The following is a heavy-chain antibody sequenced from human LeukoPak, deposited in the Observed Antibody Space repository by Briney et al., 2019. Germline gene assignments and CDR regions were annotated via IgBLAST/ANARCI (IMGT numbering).Heavy chain of an antibody. V-gene: IGHV4-61*02. Sequence: SQTLSLTCTVSGGSISSGSYYWSWIRQPAGKGLEWIGRIYTSGSTNYNPSLKSRVTISVDTSKNQFSLKLSSVTAADTAVYYCAKYDSSSGSFDYWGQGTLVTVSS. D-gene: IGHD3-22*01. J-gene: IGHJ4*02. CDR2: IYTSGST. CDR1: GGSISSGSYY. CDR3: AKYDSSSGSFDY.